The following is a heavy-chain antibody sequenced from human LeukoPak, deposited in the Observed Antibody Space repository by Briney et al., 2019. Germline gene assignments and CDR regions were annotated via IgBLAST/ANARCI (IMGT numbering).Heavy chain of an antibody. J-gene: IGHJ4*02. D-gene: IGHD7-27*01. V-gene: IGHV4-59*01. CDR3: ARGGGWGSFDY. CDR1: DGSISSYY. Sequence: SETLSLTCSVSDGSISSYYWSWIRQPPGRGLEWIGYNYYSGSTNYNPSLKSRVAVSVDMSKNQFSLKLSSVTAADTAVYYCARGGGWGSFDYWGQGTLVTVSS. CDR2: NYYSGST.